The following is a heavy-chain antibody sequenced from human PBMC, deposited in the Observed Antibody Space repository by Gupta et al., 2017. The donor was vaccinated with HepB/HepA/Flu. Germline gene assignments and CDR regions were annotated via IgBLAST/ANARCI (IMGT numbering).Heavy chain of an antibody. CDR3: GRWGPLYYYMDV. CDR2: ISAYNGRT. J-gene: IGHJ6*03. V-gene: IGHV1-18*01. Sequence: QVQLVQSGGEVRIPGASVKLSCKASGYTFRNYGLTWVRQAPGQGLEWIGWISAYNGRTDYAQKFQGRVSMTTDPSTTTAYMELRSLRSDDTAVYYCGRWGPLYYYMDVWGKGTTVTVSS. CDR1: GYTFRNYG. D-gene: IGHD3-16*01.